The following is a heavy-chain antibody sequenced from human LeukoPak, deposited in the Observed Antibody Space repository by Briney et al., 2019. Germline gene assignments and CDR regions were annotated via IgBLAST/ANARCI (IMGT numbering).Heavy chain of an antibody. CDR1: GGSISSGDYY. J-gene: IGHJ4*02. CDR3: ARGSPAGYSSGWYRGMYYFDY. Sequence: PSETLSLTCTVSGGSISSGDYYWSWIRQPPGKGLEWIGEINHSGSTNYNPSLKSRVTISVDTSKNQFSLKLSSVTAADTAVYYCARGSPAGYSSGWYRGMYYFDYWGQGTLVTVSS. V-gene: IGHV4-34*01. D-gene: IGHD6-19*01. CDR2: INHSGST.